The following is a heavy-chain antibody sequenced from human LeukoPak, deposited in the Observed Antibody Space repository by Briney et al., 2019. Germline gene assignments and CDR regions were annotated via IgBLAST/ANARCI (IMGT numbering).Heavy chain of an antibody. D-gene: IGHD2-2*02. CDR3: ARLPAATPYYFDY. V-gene: IGHV4-34*01. Sequence: SEPLSLTCAVYGGSFSGYYWSWIRQPPGKGLAWIGEINHSGSTNYNPSLKSRVTISVDTSKNQFSLKLSSVTAADSAVYYCARLPAATPYYFDYWGQGTLVTVSS. CDR2: INHSGST. CDR1: GGSFSGYY. J-gene: IGHJ4*02.